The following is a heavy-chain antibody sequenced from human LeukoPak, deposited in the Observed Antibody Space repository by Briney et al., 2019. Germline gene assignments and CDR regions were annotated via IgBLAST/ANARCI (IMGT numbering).Heavy chain of an antibody. D-gene: IGHD4-17*01. J-gene: IGHJ4*02. CDR1: GDSISTYY. Sequence: SETLSLTCTVSGDSISTYYWSWIRQPAGKGPEWIGRISNSGSASYNPSLKSRVTMSLDTSKNQFSLKLSSVTAADTAVYYCARDATTVTTIIDYWGQGTLVTVSS. CDR3: ARDATTVTTIIDY. CDR2: ISNSGSA. V-gene: IGHV4-4*07.